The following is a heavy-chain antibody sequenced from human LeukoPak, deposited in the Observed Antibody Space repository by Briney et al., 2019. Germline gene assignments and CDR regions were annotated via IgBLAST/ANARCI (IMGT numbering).Heavy chain of an antibody. CDR1: GFTFSSYS. Sequence: PGGSLRLSCAASGFTFSSYSMNWVRQAPGKGLEWVSYISSSSSTIYYADSVKGRFTISRDNAKNSLYLQMNSLRADDTAVYYCARASPTNWNYVNYWGQGTLVTVSS. D-gene: IGHD1-7*01. CDR2: ISSSSSTI. CDR3: ARASPTNWNYVNY. J-gene: IGHJ4*02. V-gene: IGHV3-48*01.